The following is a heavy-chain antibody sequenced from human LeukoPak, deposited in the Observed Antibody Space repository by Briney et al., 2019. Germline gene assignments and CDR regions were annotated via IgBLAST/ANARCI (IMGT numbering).Heavy chain of an antibody. CDR3: AIEGCSGGSCYFDY. Sequence: ASVKVSCQASGYTFTGYYMHWVRQAPGQGLEWVGWINPNSGGTNYAQKFQGRVTMTRDTSISTAYMELSRLRSDDTAVYYCAIEGCSGGSCYFDYWGQGTLVTVSS. V-gene: IGHV1-2*02. J-gene: IGHJ4*02. CDR2: INPNSGGT. CDR1: GYTFTGYY. D-gene: IGHD2-15*01.